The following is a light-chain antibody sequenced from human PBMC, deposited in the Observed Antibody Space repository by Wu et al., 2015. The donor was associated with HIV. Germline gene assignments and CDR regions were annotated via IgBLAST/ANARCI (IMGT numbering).Light chain of an antibody. CDR2: DTS. V-gene: IGKV3-11*01. J-gene: IGKJ5*01. CDR3: QQRLNWPPVT. CDR1: QSVDRY. Sequence: EIVLTQSPATLSLSPGERATVSCRASQSVDRYLAWYQLKPGQAPRLLIYDTSNRATGIPARFSGSGSGTDFTLTISSLEPEDFAVYYCQQRLNWPPVTFGQGHDW.